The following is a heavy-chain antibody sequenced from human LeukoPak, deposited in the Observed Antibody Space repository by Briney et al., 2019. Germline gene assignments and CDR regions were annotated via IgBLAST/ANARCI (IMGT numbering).Heavy chain of an antibody. Sequence: SETLSLTCTVSGGSISSSSYYWGWIRQPPGKGLEWIGSIYYSGSTYYNPSLKSRVTISVDTSKNQFSLKLSSVTAADTAVYYCARSGSSWYGADYWGQGTLVTVSS. CDR2: IYYSGST. CDR3: ARSGSSWYGADY. J-gene: IGHJ4*02. D-gene: IGHD6-13*01. CDR1: GGSISSSSYY. V-gene: IGHV4-39*07.